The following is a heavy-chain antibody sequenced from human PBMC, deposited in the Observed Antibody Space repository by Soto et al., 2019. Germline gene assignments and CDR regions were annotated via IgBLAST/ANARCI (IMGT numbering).Heavy chain of an antibody. Sequence: QLQLQESGSGLVKPSQTLSLTCAVSGGSISSGGDSWSWIRQPPGKGLEWIGYIYHSGSTYYNPSLKSRVTISVDRSKSQFSLELSSVTAADTAVYYCARVWGYSYGLASDIWGQGTMVTVSS. V-gene: IGHV4-30-2*01. D-gene: IGHD5-18*01. CDR2: IYHSGST. CDR3: ARVWGYSYGLASDI. CDR1: GGSISSGGDS. J-gene: IGHJ3*02.